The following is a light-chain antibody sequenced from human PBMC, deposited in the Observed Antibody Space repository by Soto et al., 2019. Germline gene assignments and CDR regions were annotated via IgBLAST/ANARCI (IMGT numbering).Light chain of an antibody. J-gene: IGKJ4*01. CDR1: QSVSSY. Sequence: EIVLTQSPATLSLSPGERATLSCRVSQSVSSYLAWYQQKPGQAPRLLIYDASNRATGIPARFSGSGSGTDFTLTISRLEPEDFAVYYCQQGSFGGGTKVEIK. CDR3: QQGS. CDR2: DAS. V-gene: IGKV3-11*01.